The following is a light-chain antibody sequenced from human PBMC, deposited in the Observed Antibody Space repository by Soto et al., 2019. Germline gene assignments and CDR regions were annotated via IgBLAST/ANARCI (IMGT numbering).Light chain of an antibody. CDR3: SSYISSSTYV. CDR1: NKDIGRYSY. CDR2: DVS. Sequence: QSVLTQPASVSGSPGESIAISCTGTNKDIGRYSYVSWYQQYPGKAPKFMIYDVSNRPSGVSNRFSGSKSGNTASLTISGLQAEDEADYYCSSYISSSTYVFGTGTKVTVL. V-gene: IGLV2-14*01. J-gene: IGLJ1*01.